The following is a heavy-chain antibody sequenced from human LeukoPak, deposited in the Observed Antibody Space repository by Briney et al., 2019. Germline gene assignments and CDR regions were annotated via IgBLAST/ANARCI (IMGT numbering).Heavy chain of an antibody. V-gene: IGHV3-30*04. Sequence: GGSLRLSCAASGFTFSSYAMHWVRQAPGKGLEWVAVISYDGSNKYYADSVKGRFTISRDKSKNTLYLQMNSLRAEDTAVYYCARGYNWNGAEAFDIWGQGTMVTVSS. CDR2: ISYDGSNK. CDR1: GFTFSSYA. J-gene: IGHJ3*02. D-gene: IGHD1-20*01. CDR3: ARGYNWNGAEAFDI.